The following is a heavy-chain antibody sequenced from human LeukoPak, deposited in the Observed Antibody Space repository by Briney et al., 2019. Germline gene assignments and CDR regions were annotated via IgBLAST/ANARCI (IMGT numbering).Heavy chain of an antibody. V-gene: IGHV3-48*04. CDR1: GFTFSSYS. CDR3: ARVGPDPGYNYGPYYYGMDV. J-gene: IGHJ6*02. CDR2: ISSSSSTI. Sequence: GGSLRLSCAASGFTFSSYSMNWVRQAPGKGLEWVSYISSSSSTIYYADSVKGRFTISRDNAKNSLYLQMNSLRAEDTAVYYCARVGPDPGYNYGPYYYGMDVWGQGTTVTVSS. D-gene: IGHD5-18*01.